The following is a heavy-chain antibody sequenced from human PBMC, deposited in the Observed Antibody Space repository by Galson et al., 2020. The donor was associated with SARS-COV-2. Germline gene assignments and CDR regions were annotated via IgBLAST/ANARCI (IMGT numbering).Heavy chain of an antibody. CDR3: MREVSGGASDI. D-gene: IGHD1-26*01. CDR1: GFTFNNYA. Sequence: GGSLRLSCAASGFTFNNYAFHWVRQAPGKGLEWLTVISTDGSIKVYAASVKGRFTISRDNSQNMMFLEMVSLRTDDTAVYYCMREVSGGASDIWGQGTMVTVSS. V-gene: IGHV3-30-3*01. J-gene: IGHJ3*02. CDR2: ISTDGSIK.